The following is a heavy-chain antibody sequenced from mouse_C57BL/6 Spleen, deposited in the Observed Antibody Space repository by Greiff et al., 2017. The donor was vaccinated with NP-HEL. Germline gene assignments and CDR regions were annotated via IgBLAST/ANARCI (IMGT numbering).Heavy chain of an antibody. Sequence: QVQLKQSGPGLVQPSQSLSITCTVSGFSLTSYGVHWVRQSPGKGLEWLGVIWSGGSTDYNAACISRLSISKDNSKSQVFFKMNSLQADDTAIYYCVEGDYAMDYWGQGTSVTVSS. CDR1: GFSLTSYG. J-gene: IGHJ4*01. CDR2: IWSGGST. V-gene: IGHV2-2*01. CDR3: VEGDYAMDY.